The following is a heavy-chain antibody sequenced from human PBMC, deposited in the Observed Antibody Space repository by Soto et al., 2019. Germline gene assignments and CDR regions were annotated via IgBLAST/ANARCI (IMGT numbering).Heavy chain of an antibody. D-gene: IGHD3-10*01. CDR2: IIPIFGTA. Sequence: QVQLVQSGAEVKKPGSSVKVSCKASGGTFSSYAISWVRQAPGQGLEWMGGIIPIFGTANYAQKFQGRVTITADESTSTAYVELSSLRSEDTAVYYCARGDRYYGSGGGGMDVRGQGNTVTGSS. CDR3: ARGDRYYGSGGGGMDV. J-gene: IGHJ6*01. CDR1: GGTFSSYA. V-gene: IGHV1-69*12.